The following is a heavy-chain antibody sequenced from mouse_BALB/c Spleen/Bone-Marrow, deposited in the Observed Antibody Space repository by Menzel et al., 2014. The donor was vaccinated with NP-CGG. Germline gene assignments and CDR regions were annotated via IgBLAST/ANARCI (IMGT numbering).Heavy chain of an antibody. CDR3: TRQLGLRWAMDY. D-gene: IGHD3-1*01. CDR1: GFTFSSYT. CDR2: ISNGGGST. J-gene: IGHJ4*01. V-gene: IGHV5-12-2*01. Sequence: DVKLVESGGGLVQPGGSLKLSCAASGFTFSSYTVSWVRQTPEKRLGWVAYISNGGGSTYYPDTVKGRFTISRDNAKNTLYLQMSSLKSEDTAMYYCTRQLGLRWAMDYWGQGTSVTVSS.